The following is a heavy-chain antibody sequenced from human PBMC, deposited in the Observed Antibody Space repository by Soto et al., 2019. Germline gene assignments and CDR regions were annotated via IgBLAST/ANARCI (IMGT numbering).Heavy chain of an antibody. V-gene: IGHV5-51*01. J-gene: IGHJ4*02. CDR3: SRGYFESGHGYAL. Sequence: GESLKISCKGRGPLFHNHWIGWVRQTTGKGLEWMGLIFTREHETKTSPSFQGHVSFSVDNSINTVYLHRTSLKTTDTVIYFCSRGYFESGHGYALWGQGTLVTVSS. CDR1: GPLFHNHW. D-gene: IGHD2-2*01. CDR2: IFTREHET.